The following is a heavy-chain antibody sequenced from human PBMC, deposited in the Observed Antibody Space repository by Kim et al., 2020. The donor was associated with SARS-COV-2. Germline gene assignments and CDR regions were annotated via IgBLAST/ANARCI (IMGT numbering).Heavy chain of an antibody. CDR1: GFTVSSNY. J-gene: IGHJ4*02. Sequence: GGSLRLSCTASGFTVSSNYMSWVRQAPGKGLEWVSIIYTGGSTDYADSVKGRFIISRDNSKNTLYLQMNSLRAEDTAVYYCARDPVAGKEWGQGTLVTVS. CDR2: IYTGGST. CDR3: ARDPVAGKE. D-gene: IGHD6-19*01. V-gene: IGHV3-53*01.